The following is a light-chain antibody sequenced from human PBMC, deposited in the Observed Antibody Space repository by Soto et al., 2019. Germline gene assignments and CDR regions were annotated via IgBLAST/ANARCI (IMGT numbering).Light chain of an antibody. CDR1: WYNIGKNL. CDR2: MTN. V-gene: IGLV1-47*01. J-gene: IGLJ3*02. Sequence: QSVLTQPPSASGTPGQTVTISCSGGWYNIGKNLGYWYQQLPGTAPKLLIYMTNQRPSGVPDRFSGSKSGSSASLAVSGLRSEDEAVYYCAAWDDSLSAWVFGGVTKVTVL. CDR3: AAWDDSLSAWV.